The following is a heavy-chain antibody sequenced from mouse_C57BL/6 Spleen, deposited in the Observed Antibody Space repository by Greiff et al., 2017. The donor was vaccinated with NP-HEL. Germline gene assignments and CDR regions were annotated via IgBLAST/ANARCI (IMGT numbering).Heavy chain of an antibody. CDR1: GFTFSSYA. CDR3: ARGRQLMDYYYAMDY. D-gene: IGHD3-2*02. V-gene: IGHV5-4*03. CDR2: ISDGGSYT. J-gene: IGHJ4*01. Sequence: EVMLVESGGGLVKPGGSLKLSCAASGFTFSSYAMSWVRQTPEKRLEWVATISDGGSYTYYPDNVKGRFTISRDNAKNNLYLQMSHLKSEDTAMYYCARGRQLMDYYYAMDYWGQGTSVTVSS.